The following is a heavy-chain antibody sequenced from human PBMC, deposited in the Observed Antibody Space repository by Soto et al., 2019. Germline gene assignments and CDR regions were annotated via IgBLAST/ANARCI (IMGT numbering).Heavy chain of an antibody. J-gene: IGHJ3*02. Sequence: ESLSMSFTGAGYSFTSHWIGWVRQMPGKGLEWMGIIYPVDSDTRYSPSFQGQVTISADKSISTAYLPWSSLKASDTAMYYCASPLLGAGTTRGAFDIWGQGTMVTV. CDR1: GYSFTSHW. V-gene: IGHV5-51*01. D-gene: IGHD1-7*01. CDR3: ASPLLGAGTTRGAFDI. CDR2: IYPVDSDT.